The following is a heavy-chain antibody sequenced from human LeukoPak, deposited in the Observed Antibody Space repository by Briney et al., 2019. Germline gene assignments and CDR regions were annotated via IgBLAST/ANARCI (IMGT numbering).Heavy chain of an antibody. CDR3: ARDLGAVEQWLVLDY. CDR2: ISYDGSNK. Sequence: GRSLRLSCAASGFTFSSYAMHWVRLAPGKGLEWVAVISYDGSNKYYADSVKGRFTISRDNSKNTLYLQMNSLRAEDTAVYYCARDLGAVEQWLVLDYWGQGTLVTVSS. J-gene: IGHJ4*02. V-gene: IGHV3-30-3*01. CDR1: GFTFSSYA. D-gene: IGHD6-19*01.